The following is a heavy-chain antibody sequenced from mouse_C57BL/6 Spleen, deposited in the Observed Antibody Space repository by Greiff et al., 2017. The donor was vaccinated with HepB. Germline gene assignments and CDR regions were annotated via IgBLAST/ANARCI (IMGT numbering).Heavy chain of an antibody. D-gene: IGHD3-2*02. CDR3: SSGYGRMDY. CDR2: INPNNGCT. V-gene: IGHV1-18*01. Sequence: EVKLMESGPELVKPGASVKLSCKASGYTFTDYNMDWVKQSHGKSLEWIGDINPNNGCTIYNQKFKGKATLTVDKSSSTAYMELRSLTSEDTAVYYCSSGYGRMDYWGQGTSVTVSS. J-gene: IGHJ4*01. CDR1: GYTFTDYN.